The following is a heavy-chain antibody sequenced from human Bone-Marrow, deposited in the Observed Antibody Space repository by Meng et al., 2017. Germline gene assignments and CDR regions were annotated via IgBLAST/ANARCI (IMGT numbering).Heavy chain of an antibody. V-gene: IGHV3-73*01. D-gene: IGHD2-21*02. J-gene: IGHJ2*01. Sequence: GESLKISCAVSGVSFSDSDIHWVRQASGKGLEWVGRIGTKPKSYAAAYAASVRGRFTISRDNSKNTLYLQMNSLRAEDTAVYYCAKDYRWTYCGGDCAPNWYFDLWGRGTLVTVSS. CDR1: GVSFSDSD. CDR2: IGTKPKSYAA. CDR3: AKDYRWTYCGGDCAPNWYFDL.